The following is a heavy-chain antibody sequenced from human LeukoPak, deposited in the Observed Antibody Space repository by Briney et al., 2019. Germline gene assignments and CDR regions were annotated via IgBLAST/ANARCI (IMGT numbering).Heavy chain of an antibody. CDR1: GYSISSGYY. Sequence: SETLSLTCAVSGYSISSGYYWGWIRQPPGKGLEWIGSIYHSGSTYYNPSLTSRVTISVDTSKNQFSLKLSSVTAADTAVYYCARRKSSSWSRDAFDIWGQGTMVTVSS. D-gene: IGHD6-13*01. CDR3: ARRKSSSWSRDAFDI. J-gene: IGHJ3*02. CDR2: IYHSGST. V-gene: IGHV4-38-2*01.